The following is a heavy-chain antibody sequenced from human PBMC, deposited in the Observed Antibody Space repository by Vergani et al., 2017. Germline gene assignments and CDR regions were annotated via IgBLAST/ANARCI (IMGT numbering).Heavy chain of an antibody. CDR1: GGSISSYY. Sequence: QVQLQESGPGLVKPSETLSLTCTVSGGSISSYYWSWIRQPPGKGLEWIGYIYYSGRTNYNPSLKSRVTISVDTSKNQFSLKLSSVTAADTAVYYCARTELGYGGDDAFDIWGQGTMVTVSS. J-gene: IGHJ3*02. CDR2: IYYSGRT. CDR3: ARTELGYGGDDAFDI. D-gene: IGHD7-27*01. V-gene: IGHV4-59*01.